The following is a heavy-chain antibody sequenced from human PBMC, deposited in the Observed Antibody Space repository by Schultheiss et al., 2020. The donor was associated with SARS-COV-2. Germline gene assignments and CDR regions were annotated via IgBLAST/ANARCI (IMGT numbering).Heavy chain of an antibody. CDR1: GFTFGDYA. CDR2: LSSSSGYI. Sequence: GESLKISCTASGFTFGDYAMSWFRQAPGKGLEWVSSLSSSSGYIYYADSVKGRFTISRDNAKKSLYLQMNSLRAEDTAVYYCARDGWTEGPFDYWGQGTLVTVSS. J-gene: IGHJ4*02. CDR3: ARDGWTEGPFDY. V-gene: IGHV3-21*01. D-gene: IGHD6-19*01.